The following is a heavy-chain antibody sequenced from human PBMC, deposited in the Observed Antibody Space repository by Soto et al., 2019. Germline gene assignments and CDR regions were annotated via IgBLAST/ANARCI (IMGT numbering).Heavy chain of an antibody. J-gene: IGHJ4*02. D-gene: IGHD1-26*01. Sequence: GGSLRLSCVVSIFPFGANAMSWVRQAPGKGLEWVSGLSNTGRRTSYADSVKGRFNISRDNSENTVYLQMNSLRVEDTAVYYCATEMGATQGPFDNWGQGTLVTVSS. V-gene: IGHV3-23*01. CDR3: ATEMGATQGPFDN. CDR1: IFPFGANA. CDR2: LSNTGRRT.